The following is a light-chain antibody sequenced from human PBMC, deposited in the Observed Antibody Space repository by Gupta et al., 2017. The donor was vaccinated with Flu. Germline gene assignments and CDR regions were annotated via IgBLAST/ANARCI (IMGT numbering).Light chain of an antibody. Sequence: QAALAPPAPGSGSPGQSLTISCTGIIHDIGRDNLVSWYQQHPGKAPKLIIDESTKRPSEVANRFSGSQSNDTASLTISGLQAEDEAEYFCCSYARSRTSVFGSGTKFTVL. J-gene: IGLJ1*01. CDR2: EST. CDR3: CSYARSRTSV. CDR1: IHDIGRDNL. V-gene: IGLV2-23*01.